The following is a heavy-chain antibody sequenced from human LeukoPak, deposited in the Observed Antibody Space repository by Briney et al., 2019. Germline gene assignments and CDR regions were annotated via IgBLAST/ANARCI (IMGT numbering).Heavy chain of an antibody. Sequence: SETLSLTCAVYGGSFSGYYWSWIRQPPGKGLEWIGEINHSGSTNYNPSLKSRVTISVDTSENQFSLKLSSVTAADTAVYYCARGTAAPFYWGQGTLVTVSS. D-gene: IGHD2-2*01. CDR1: GGSFSGYY. J-gene: IGHJ4*02. CDR2: INHSGST. CDR3: ARGTAAPFY. V-gene: IGHV4-34*01.